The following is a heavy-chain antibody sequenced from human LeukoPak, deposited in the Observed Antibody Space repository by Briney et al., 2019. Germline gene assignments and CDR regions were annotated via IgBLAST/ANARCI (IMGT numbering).Heavy chain of an antibody. Sequence: GGSLRLSCAASGSTFSDYYMSWIRQAPGKGLEWVSYISSSSSYTNYADSVKGRFTISRDNAKNSLYLQMNSLRAEDTAVYYCVKSSDRMRTHDYWGQGTLVTVSS. J-gene: IGHJ4*02. V-gene: IGHV3-11*03. D-gene: IGHD3-10*01. CDR1: GSTFSDYY. CDR2: ISSSSSYT. CDR3: VKSSDRMRTHDY.